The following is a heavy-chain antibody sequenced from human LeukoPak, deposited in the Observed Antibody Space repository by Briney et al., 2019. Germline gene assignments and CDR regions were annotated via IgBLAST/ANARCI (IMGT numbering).Heavy chain of an antibody. Sequence: GGSLRLSCTASGFSFSSYWMSWVRQAPGKGLEWVANIKQDEGEKYYVDSVKGRFTISRDNAKNSLYLQMNSLRAEDTAVYYCARPSGYCSSGSCFSFDCWGQGTLVTVSS. D-gene: IGHD2-15*01. CDR3: ARPSGYCSSGSCFSFDC. V-gene: IGHV3-7*01. J-gene: IGHJ4*02. CDR1: GFSFSSYW. CDR2: IKQDEGEK.